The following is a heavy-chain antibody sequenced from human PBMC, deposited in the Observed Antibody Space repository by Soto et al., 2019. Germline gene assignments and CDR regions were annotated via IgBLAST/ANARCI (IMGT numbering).Heavy chain of an antibody. CDR3: ARGAVAGPYSYNAMDV. J-gene: IGHJ6*02. D-gene: IGHD6-19*01. Sequence: ASVKVSCKASGYTFTIYCISWVRQAPGQGLEWMGWISAYNGNTNYAQKLQGRVTMTTDTSTSTAYMELRSLRSDDTAVYYCARGAVAGPYSYNAMDVWGQGTTVTVSS. CDR2: ISAYNGNT. V-gene: IGHV1-18*01. CDR1: GYTFTIYC.